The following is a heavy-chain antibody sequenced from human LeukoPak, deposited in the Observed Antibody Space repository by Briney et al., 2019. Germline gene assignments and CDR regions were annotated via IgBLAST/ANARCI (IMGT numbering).Heavy chain of an antibody. D-gene: IGHD3-16*01. J-gene: IGHJ4*02. CDR2: IYPGDSDT. V-gene: IGHV5-51*01. CDR3: ARRGSGDTSKYYFDY. Sequence: GESLKISCKGSGYSFTRYWIAWVRQMPGKGLEWMGIIYPGDSDTRYSPSFQGQVTISADKSISTAYLQWSSLKASDTAMYYCARRGSGDTSKYYFDYWGQGTLVTVSS. CDR1: GYSFTRYW.